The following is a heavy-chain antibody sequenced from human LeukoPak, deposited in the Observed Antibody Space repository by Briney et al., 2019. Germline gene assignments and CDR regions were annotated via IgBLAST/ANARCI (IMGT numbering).Heavy chain of an antibody. J-gene: IGHJ5*02. D-gene: IGHD6-6*01. V-gene: IGHV4-61*02. CDR3: ASCIAARWGQDWFDP. Sequence: SETLSLTCTVSGGSISSGSYYWSWIRQPAGKGLEWIGRIYTSGSTNYNPSLKSRVTISVDTSKNQFSLKLSSVTAADTAVYYCASCIAARWGQDWFDPWGQGTLVTVSS. CDR1: GGSISSGSYY. CDR2: IYTSGST.